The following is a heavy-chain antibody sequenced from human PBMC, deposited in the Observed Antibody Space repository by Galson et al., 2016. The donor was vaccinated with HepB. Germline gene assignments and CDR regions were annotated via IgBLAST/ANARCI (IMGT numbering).Heavy chain of an antibody. CDR2: IWYDGSTK. V-gene: IGHV3-33*01. CDR1: GFTFSNYA. D-gene: IGHD3-22*01. J-gene: IGHJ4*02. Sequence: SLRLSCAASGFTFSNYAMHWVRQAPGKGLEWVAVIWYDGSTKHYADSVKGRFTISRDNSKNTLYLQTNSLRAEDTAVYYCATALILDSSSGFYYRGYLDYWGQGTLVTVSS. CDR3: ATALILDSSSGFYYRGYLDY.